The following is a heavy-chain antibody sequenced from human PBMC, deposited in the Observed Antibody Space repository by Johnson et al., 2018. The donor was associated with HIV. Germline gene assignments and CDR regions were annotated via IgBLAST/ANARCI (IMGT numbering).Heavy chain of an antibody. D-gene: IGHD2-21*02. Sequence: QVQLVESGGGVVQPGTSLRLSCTASGFIFHNYAMHWVRQAPGKGLEWVAFISYDGGTESYADSVKGRFTVSRDNSKNALFLQMNNLRADDTAVYHCARGPSDLVTASDIWGHGTMVTVSS. V-gene: IGHV3-30*03. CDR3: ARGPSDLVTASDI. CDR1: GFIFHNYA. CDR2: ISYDGGTE. J-gene: IGHJ3*02.